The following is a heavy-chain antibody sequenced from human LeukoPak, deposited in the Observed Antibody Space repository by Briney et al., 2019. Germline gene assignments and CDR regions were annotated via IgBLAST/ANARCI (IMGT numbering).Heavy chain of an antibody. V-gene: IGHV3-23*01. Sequence: RGSLRLSCAASGFTFSSYAMSWVRQAPGKGLEWVSAISGSGGGTYYADSVTGRFTISRDISKSTLYLQMNSLRAEDTAVYYCAILSMAVAQTGDYRGQGTLVTVSS. CDR2: ISGSGGGT. D-gene: IGHD6-19*01. J-gene: IGHJ4*02. CDR3: AILSMAVAQTGDY. CDR1: GFTFSSYA.